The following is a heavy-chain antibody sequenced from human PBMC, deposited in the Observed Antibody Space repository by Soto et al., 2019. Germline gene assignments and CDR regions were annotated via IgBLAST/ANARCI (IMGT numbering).Heavy chain of an antibody. Sequence: SETLSLTCTGSGGSISRYYWSWIRQAPGRGLEWIGNIFSSGSTNYNPSLKSRVAISVDTSKNQVSLKLNAVTTADTAVYYCAREYYDFWSLGYPYYGLAVWGQGTTVTVSS. CDR2: IFSSGST. CDR1: GGSISRYY. V-gene: IGHV4-59*01. D-gene: IGHD3-3*01. CDR3: AREYYDFWSLGYPYYGLAV. J-gene: IGHJ6*02.